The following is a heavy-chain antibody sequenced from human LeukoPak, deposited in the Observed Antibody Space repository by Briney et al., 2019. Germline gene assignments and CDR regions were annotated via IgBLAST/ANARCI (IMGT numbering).Heavy chain of an antibody. J-gene: IGHJ5*02. V-gene: IGHV1-18*01. CDR1: GYSFTTYG. D-gene: IGHD6-6*01. CDR2: ISAYNGNT. Sequence: ASVKVSCKASGYSFTTYGITWARQAPGQGLEWMGWISAYNGNTNYAQKLQGRVTMTTDTSTSTAYMELRSLTSDDTAVYYCARDMIAARPNWFDPWGQGTLVTVSS. CDR3: ARDMIAARPNWFDP.